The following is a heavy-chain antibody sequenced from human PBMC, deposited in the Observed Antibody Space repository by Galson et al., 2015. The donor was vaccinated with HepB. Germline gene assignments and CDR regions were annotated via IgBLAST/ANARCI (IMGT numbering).Heavy chain of an antibody. CDR2: IKQDGSEK. D-gene: IGHD6-13*01. Sequence: SLRLSCAASGFTFSSYWMSWVRQAPGKGLEWVANIKQDGSEKYYVDSVKGRFTISRDNAKNSLYLQMNSLSLEDTAIYYCAKEIAAANRPLFDYWGQGTLVTVSS. V-gene: IGHV3-7*03. CDR3: AKEIAAANRPLFDY. J-gene: IGHJ4*02. CDR1: GFTFSSYW.